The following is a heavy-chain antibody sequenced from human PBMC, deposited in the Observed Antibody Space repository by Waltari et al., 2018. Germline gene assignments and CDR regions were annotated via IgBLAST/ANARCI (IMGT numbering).Heavy chain of an antibody. CDR3: ARMGMRRYYYYDSSGYYGNDY. J-gene: IGHJ4*02. CDR1: GGSFSGYY. D-gene: IGHD3-22*01. V-gene: IGHV4-34*01. Sequence: QVQLQQWGAGLLKPSETLSLTCAVYGGSFSGYYWSWIRQPPGKGLEWIGEINHSGRTNSNPSLNSRVTISVDTSKNQVSLKLSSVTAADTAVYYCARMGMRRYYYYDSSGYYGNDYWGQGTLVTVSS. CDR2: INHSGRT.